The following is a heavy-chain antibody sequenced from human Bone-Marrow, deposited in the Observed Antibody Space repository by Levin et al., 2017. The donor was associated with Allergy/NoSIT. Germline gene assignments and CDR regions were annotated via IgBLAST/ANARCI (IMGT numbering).Heavy chain of an antibody. CDR2: IRNKAYGGTT. J-gene: IGHJ4*02. V-gene: IGHV3-49*04. Sequence: GESLKISCTASGFSFGDYAMNWVRQAPGKGLEWVGFIRNKAYGGTTEYAPSVKGRFTISRDDSRSIAYLQMSSLNTEDTAVYYCSPSRYYDILTGYVPSAYWGQGTLVTVSS. CDR1: GFSFGDYA. D-gene: IGHD3-9*01. CDR3: SPSRYYDILTGYVPSAY.